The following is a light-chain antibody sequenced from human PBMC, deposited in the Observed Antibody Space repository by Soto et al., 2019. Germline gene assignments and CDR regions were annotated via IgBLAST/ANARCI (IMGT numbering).Light chain of an antibody. Sequence: ILMTQSTATLSVSPGERATLSCRASQSVINNLAWYQQKPVQAPRLLIYDASTRATGIPARFSGSGSLTAFTLTISGLESADFAVYYCQQYNNWHPWTFGQGTKLEIK. J-gene: IGKJ1*01. CDR3: QQYNNWHPWT. CDR1: QSVINN. CDR2: DAS. V-gene: IGKV3-15*01.